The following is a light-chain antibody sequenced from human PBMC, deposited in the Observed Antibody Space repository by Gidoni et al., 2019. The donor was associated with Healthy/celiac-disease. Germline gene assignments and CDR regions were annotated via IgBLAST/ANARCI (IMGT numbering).Light chain of an antibody. CDR3: CSYAGSSSYV. Sequence: QSAPTQPASLSGSPGQSITISCTGTSSDVGSYNLVSWYQQHPGKAPKLMIYEGSKRPSGVSNRFSGSKSGNTASLTISGLQAEDEADYYCCSYAGSSSYVFGTGTKVTVL. V-gene: IGLV2-23*01. J-gene: IGLJ1*01. CDR1: SSDVGSYNL. CDR2: EGS.